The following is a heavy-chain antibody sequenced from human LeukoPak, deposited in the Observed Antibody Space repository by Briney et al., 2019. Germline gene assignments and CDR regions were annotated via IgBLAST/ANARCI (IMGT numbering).Heavy chain of an antibody. CDR3: ARHETWSSPPFWSGYYRE. CDR2: IYPGDSDT. Sequence: GESLKISCKGSGYSFTSYWIGWVRQMPGKGLEWMGIIYPGDSDTRYSPSFQGQVTISADKSISTAYLQWSSLKASDTAMYYYARHETWSSPPFWSGYYREWGQGTLVTVSS. CDR1: GYSFTSYW. D-gene: IGHD3-3*01. V-gene: IGHV5-51*01. J-gene: IGHJ4*02.